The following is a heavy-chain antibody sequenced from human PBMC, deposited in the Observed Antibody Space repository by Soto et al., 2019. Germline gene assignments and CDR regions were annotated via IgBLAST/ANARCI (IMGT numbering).Heavy chain of an antibody. CDR2: ISYDGSNK. Sequence: QVQLVESGGGVVQPGRSLRLSCAASGFTFSSYAMHWVRQAPGKGLEWVAVISYDGSNKYYADSVKGRFTISRDNSKNTLCLQMNSLRAEDTAVYYCARDHAEEIIVGAGENWFDPWGQGTLVTVSS. D-gene: IGHD1-26*01. CDR1: GFTFSSYA. CDR3: ARDHAEEIIVGAGENWFDP. V-gene: IGHV3-30-3*01. J-gene: IGHJ5*02.